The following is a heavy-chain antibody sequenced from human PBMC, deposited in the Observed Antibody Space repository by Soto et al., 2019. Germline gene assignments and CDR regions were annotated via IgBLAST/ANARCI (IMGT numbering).Heavy chain of an antibody. CDR2: IKTKSSGGTT. Sequence: DVQLVESGGDLVKPGGSLRLSCAASGFAFSDASMSWVRQAPGKGLEWVGRIKTKSSGGTTDYAAPVKGRFTISRDDSKNTVYLQMDSLKAEDIAVYSCTPLASGHYGYDFWGQGTLVTVSS. CDR3: TPLASGHYGYDF. D-gene: IGHD3-3*01. V-gene: IGHV3-15*01. J-gene: IGHJ4*02. CDR1: GFAFSDAS.